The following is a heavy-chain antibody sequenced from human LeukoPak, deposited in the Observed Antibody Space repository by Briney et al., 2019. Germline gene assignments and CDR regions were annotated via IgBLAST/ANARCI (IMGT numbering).Heavy chain of an antibody. CDR2: IKQDGSEK. CDR3: ARALWFGETFPAY. CDR1: EFSFITYW. V-gene: IGHV3-7*01. J-gene: IGHJ4*02. D-gene: IGHD3-10*01. Sequence: GGSLRLSCAASEFSFITYWMSWVRQAPGKGLEWVANIKQDGSEKYYVDSVKGRFTISRDNAKNSLYLQMNSLRAEDTAVYYCARALWFGETFPAYWGQGTLVTVSS.